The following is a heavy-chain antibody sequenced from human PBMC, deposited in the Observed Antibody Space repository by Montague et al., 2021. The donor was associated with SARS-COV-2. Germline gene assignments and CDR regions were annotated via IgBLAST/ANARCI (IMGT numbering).Heavy chain of an antibody. CDR3: ARVPVGSKYYFDF. CDR1: GDSVSRDSAA. J-gene: IGHJ4*02. Sequence: CAISGDSVSRDSAAWNWIRQSPSRGLEWLGRTYYRSKWYNDYAVSVKSRVTISPDTSKNQFSLQLNSVTPEDSAVYYCARVPVGSKYYFDFWGQGTLVTVSS. V-gene: IGHV6-1*01. CDR2: TYYRSKWYN. D-gene: IGHD2-2*01.